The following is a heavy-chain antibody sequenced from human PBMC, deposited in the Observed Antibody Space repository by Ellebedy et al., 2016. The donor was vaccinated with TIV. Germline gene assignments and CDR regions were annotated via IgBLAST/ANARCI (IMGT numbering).Heavy chain of an antibody. V-gene: IGHV4-59*01. CDR1: GGSISSYY. Sequence: GSLRLXXTVSGGSISSYYWSWIRQPPGKGLEWIGYIYYSGSTNYNPSLKSRVTISVDTSKNQFSLKLSSVTAADTAVYYCARSEGDGYNYPMDFQHWGQGTLVTVSS. J-gene: IGHJ1*01. CDR2: IYYSGST. CDR3: ARSEGDGYNYPMDFQH. D-gene: IGHD5-24*01.